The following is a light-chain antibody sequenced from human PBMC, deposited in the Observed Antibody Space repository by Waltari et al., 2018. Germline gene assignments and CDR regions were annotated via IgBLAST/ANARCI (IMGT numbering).Light chain of an antibody. J-gene: IGLJ1*01. V-gene: IGLV2-14*03. CDR3: GSYTTRATHV. Sequence: QSALTQPASVSGPPGQSITISCTGTSSDVGGYNHVSLYQQPPVTTPKLIIFDVNRRPSGVSHRFSGSKSGNTASLTISGLQAEDEADYYCGSYTTRATHVFGIGTKVTVL. CDR1: SSDVGGYNH. CDR2: DVN.